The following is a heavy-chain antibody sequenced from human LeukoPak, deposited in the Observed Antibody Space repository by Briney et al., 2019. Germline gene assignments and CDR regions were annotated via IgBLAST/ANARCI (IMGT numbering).Heavy chain of an antibody. CDR2: IYSGGNT. D-gene: IGHD3-22*01. CDR3: ARVDSSGYYKNHFDY. J-gene: IGHJ4*02. V-gene: IGHV3-53*01. Sequence: GGSLRLSCAASGFTVGGKSMSWVRQAPGKGLEWVSVIYSGGNTYYADSVKGRLTISRDNSKNTMYLQMNSLRAEDTAVYYCARVDSSGYYKNHFDYWGQGTLVTVSS. CDR1: GFTVGGKS.